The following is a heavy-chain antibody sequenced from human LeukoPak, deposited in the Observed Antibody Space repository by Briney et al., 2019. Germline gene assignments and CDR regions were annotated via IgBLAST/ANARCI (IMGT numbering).Heavy chain of an antibody. V-gene: IGHV3-23*01. D-gene: IGHD3-22*01. J-gene: IGHJ1*01. Sequence: HPGGSLRLSCAASGFTFSSYAMSWVRQAPGKGLEWVSAISGSGGSTYYADSVKGRFTISRDNSKNTLYLQMNSLRAEDTAVYYCTTGASYYDSTGSTFQHWGQGTLVTVSS. CDR1: GFTFSSYA. CDR2: ISGSGGST. CDR3: TTGASYYDSTGSTFQH.